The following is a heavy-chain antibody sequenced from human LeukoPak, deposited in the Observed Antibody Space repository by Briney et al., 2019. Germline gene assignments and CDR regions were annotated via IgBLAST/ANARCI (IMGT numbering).Heavy chain of an antibody. CDR1: GFTFGDYA. Sequence: GGSLRLSCTASGFTFGDYAMSWVRQAPGKGLEWVGFIRSKAYGGTTEYAASVKGRFTISRDDSKSIAYLQMNSLKTEDTAVYYCARDRRYDFWSGPDAFDIWGQGTMVTVSS. CDR2: IRSKAYGGTT. D-gene: IGHD3-3*01. CDR3: ARDRRYDFWSGPDAFDI. J-gene: IGHJ3*02. V-gene: IGHV3-49*04.